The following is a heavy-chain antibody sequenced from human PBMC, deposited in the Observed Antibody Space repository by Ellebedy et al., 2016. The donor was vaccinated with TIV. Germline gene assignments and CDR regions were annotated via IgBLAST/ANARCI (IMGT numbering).Heavy chain of an antibody. J-gene: IGHJ4*02. CDR1: GYSISSGHY. Sequence: LSLTCTVSGYSISSGHYWGWIRRPPGKGLEWVGLIRSKPYGGTTEYAASVKGRFTISRDDSKSIAYLQMNSLKTEDTAVYYCTRDENWGQGTLLTVSS. CDR3: TRDEN. V-gene: IGHV3-49*02. CDR2: IRSKPYGGTT.